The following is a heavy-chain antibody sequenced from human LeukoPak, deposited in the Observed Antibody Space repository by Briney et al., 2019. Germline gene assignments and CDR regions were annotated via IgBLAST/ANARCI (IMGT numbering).Heavy chain of an antibody. D-gene: IGHD3-22*01. CDR2: ISYDGSNK. J-gene: IGHJ6*02. CDR1: GFTFSSYG. Sequence: GRSLRLSCAASGFTFSSYGMHWVRQAPGKGLEWVAVISYDGSNKYYADSVKGRFTISRDNSKNTLYLQMNSLRAEDTAVYYCAKDFFYDSGYYYYGMDVWGQGTTVTVSS. CDR3: AKDFFYDSGYYYYGMDV. V-gene: IGHV3-30*18.